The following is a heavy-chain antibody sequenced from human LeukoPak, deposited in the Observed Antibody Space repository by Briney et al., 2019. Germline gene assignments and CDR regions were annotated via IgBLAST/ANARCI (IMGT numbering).Heavy chain of an antibody. D-gene: IGHD3-3*01. CDR3: ARGKRLNFTIFGVVIIYGMDV. CDR1: GYTFTSYD. J-gene: IGHJ6*02. CDR2: MNPNSGNT. V-gene: IGHV1-8*01. Sequence: GASVKVSCKASGYTFTSYDINWVRQATGQGLEWMGWMNPNSGNTGYAQKFQGRVTMTRNTSISTAYMELSSLRSEDAAVYYCARGKRLNFTIFGVVIIYGMDVWGQGTTVTVSS.